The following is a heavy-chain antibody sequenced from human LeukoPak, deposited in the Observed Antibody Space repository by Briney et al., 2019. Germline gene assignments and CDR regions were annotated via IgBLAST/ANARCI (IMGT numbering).Heavy chain of an antibody. CDR1: GGSISSYY. Sequence: SETLSLTCTVSGGSISSYYWSWIRQPPGKGLEWIGYIYTSGSTNYNPSLKSRVTISVDTSKNQFSLKLSSVTAADTAVYYCARLSRTGDHAFDYWGQGTLVTVSS. CDR3: ARLSRTGDHAFDY. J-gene: IGHJ4*02. CDR2: IYTSGST. V-gene: IGHV4-4*09. D-gene: IGHD7-27*01.